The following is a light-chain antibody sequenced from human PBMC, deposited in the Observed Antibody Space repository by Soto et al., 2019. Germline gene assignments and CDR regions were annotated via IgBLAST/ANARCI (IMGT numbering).Light chain of an antibody. CDR1: QSVNSRY. Sequence: IVLTQSPGTLSLSPGERATLSCRTSQSVNSRYLAWYQQRPGQAPGLLIYAASSRPTGIPDRFSGSGSGTDFTLTISSLEPEDFAVYYCQKYGSSPPFSFGPGTKVDIK. CDR3: QKYGSSPPFS. CDR2: AAS. J-gene: IGKJ3*01. V-gene: IGKV3-20*01.